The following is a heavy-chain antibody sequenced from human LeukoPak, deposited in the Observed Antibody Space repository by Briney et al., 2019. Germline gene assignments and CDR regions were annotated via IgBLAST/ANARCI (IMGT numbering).Heavy chain of an antibody. CDR1: GYTFTSYD. D-gene: IGHD2-15*01. V-gene: IGHV1-8*01. CDR3: ARGPSCARYCSGGRAAPRPTPRLGSRGWFDP. J-gene: IGHJ5*02. CDR2: MNPNSGNT. Sequence: GASVKVSCKASGYTFTSYDINWVRQATGQGLEWMGWMNPNSGNTGYAQKFQGRVTMTRNTSISTAYMELSSLRSEDTAVYYCARGPSCARYCSGGRAAPRPTPRLGSRGWFDPWGQGTLVTVSS.